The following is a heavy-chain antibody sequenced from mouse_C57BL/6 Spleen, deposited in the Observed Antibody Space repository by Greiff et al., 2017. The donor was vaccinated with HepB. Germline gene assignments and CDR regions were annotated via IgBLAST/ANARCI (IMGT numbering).Heavy chain of an antibody. Sequence: EVQVVESGGGLVQPGGSLSLSCAASGFTFTDYYMSWVRQPPGKALEWLGFIRNKANGYTTEYSASVKGRFTISRDNSQSILYLQMNALRAEDSATYYCARYTLSGSSPYAMDYWGQGTSVTVSS. CDR3: ARYTLSGSSPYAMDY. CDR1: GFTFTDYY. CDR2: IRNKANGYTT. J-gene: IGHJ4*01. D-gene: IGHD1-1*01. V-gene: IGHV7-3*01.